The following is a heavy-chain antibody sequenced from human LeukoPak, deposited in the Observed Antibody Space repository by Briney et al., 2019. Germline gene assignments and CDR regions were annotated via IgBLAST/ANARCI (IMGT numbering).Heavy chain of an antibody. J-gene: IGHJ4*02. CDR3: ARSIAVAGTLDY. CDR2: ISYDGSNK. CDR1: GFTFSSYA. Sequence: GGSLRLSCAASGFTFSSYAMHWVRQAPGKGLEWVAVISYDGSNKYYVDSVKGRFTISRDNSKNTLYLQMNSLRAEDTAVYYCARSIAVAGTLDYWGQGTLVTVSS. V-gene: IGHV3-30-3*01. D-gene: IGHD6-19*01.